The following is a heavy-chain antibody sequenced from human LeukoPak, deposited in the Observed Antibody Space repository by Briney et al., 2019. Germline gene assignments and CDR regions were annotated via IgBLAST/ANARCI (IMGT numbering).Heavy chain of an antibody. CDR2: ISAYNGNT. Sequence: ASVKVSCKASGYTFTSYGISWVRQAPGQGLEWMGWISAYNGNTNYAQKLQGRVTMTTDTSTSTAYMELRSLRSDDTAVYYCARDGVSMNWGTYYYYMDIWGKGTTVTVSS. CDR1: GYTFTSYG. J-gene: IGHJ6*03. V-gene: IGHV1-18*01. CDR3: ARDGVSMNWGTYYYYMDI. D-gene: IGHD7-27*01.